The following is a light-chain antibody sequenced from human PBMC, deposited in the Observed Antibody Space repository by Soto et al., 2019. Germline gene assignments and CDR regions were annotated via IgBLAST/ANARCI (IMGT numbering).Light chain of an antibody. J-gene: IGLJ2*01. CDR3: ATWDDSLSGPV. CDR2: SNN. V-gene: IGLV1-47*02. CDR1: TSNIGGNY. Sequence: QSVLTQPPSASGTPGQRVTISCSGSTSNIGGNYVNWYQQLPGTAPKLLIHSNNQRPSGVPDRFSGYKSGTSASLAISGLRSEDEAHYYCATWDDSLSGPVFGGGTKLTVL.